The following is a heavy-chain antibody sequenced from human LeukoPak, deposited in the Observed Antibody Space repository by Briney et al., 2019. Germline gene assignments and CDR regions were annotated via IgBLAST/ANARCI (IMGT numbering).Heavy chain of an antibody. CDR1: GYTFTSCD. V-gene: IGHV1-8*03. CDR3: ARVQQYYYYMDV. J-gene: IGHJ6*03. CDR2: MNPNSGNT. D-gene: IGHD5-18*01. Sequence: ASVKVSCKASGYTFTSCDINWVRQATGQGLEWMGWMNPNSGNTGYAQKFQGRVTITRNTSISTAYMELSSLRSEDTAVYYCARVQQYYYYMDVWGKGTTVTVSS.